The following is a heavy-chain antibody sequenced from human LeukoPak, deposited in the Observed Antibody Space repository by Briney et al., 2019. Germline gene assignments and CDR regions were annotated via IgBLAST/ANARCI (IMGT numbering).Heavy chain of an antibody. J-gene: IGHJ4*02. V-gene: IGHV3-30*02. CDR1: GFTFNDYY. CDR3: AKDRGCSSTSCYVGGFDY. Sequence: PGGSLRLSCATSGFTFNDYYMSWVRQAPGKGLEWVAFIRYDGSNKYYADSVKGRFTISRDNSKNTLYLQMNSLRAEDTAVYYCAKDRGCSSTSCYVGGFDYWGQGTLVTVSS. CDR2: IRYDGSNK. D-gene: IGHD2-2*01.